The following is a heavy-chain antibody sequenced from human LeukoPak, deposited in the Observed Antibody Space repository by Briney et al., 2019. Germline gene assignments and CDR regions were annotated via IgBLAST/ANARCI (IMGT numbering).Heavy chain of an antibody. D-gene: IGHD6-19*01. CDR1: GLTFSDYY. CDR3: AKVRSSGWYGPGDY. CDR2: ISSSGSTI. J-gene: IGHJ4*02. V-gene: IGHV3-11*04. Sequence: PGGSLRLSCAASGLTFSDYYMSWIRQAPGKGLEWVSYISSSGSTIYYADSVKGRFTISRDNAKNSLYLQMNSLRAEDTAVYYCAKVRSSGWYGPGDYWGQGTLVTVSS.